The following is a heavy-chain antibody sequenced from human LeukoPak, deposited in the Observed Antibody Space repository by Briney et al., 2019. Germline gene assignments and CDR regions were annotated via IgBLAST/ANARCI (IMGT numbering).Heavy chain of an antibody. J-gene: IGHJ4*02. D-gene: IGHD5-18*01. V-gene: IGHV4-59*12. CDR3: ARLRGYSYGYSDY. CDR2: IYYSGST. Sequence: PSETLSLTCTVSGGSISSYYWSWIRQPPGKGLEWIGNIYYSGSTNYNPSLKSRVTISVDTSKNQFSLKLSSVTAADTAVYYCARLRGYSYGYSDYWGQGTLVTVSS. CDR1: GGSISSYY.